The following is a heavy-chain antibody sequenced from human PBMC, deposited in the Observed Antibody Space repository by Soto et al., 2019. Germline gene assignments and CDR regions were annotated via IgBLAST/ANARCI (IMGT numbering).Heavy chain of an antibody. CDR1: GYTFTGYY. CDR3: ARVGRGVAPLGYYYYGMDV. V-gene: IGHV1-2*02. J-gene: IGHJ6*02. CDR2: INPNSGGT. D-gene: IGHD1-26*01. Sequence: QVQLVQSGAEVKKPGASVKVSCKASGYTFTGYYMHWVRQAPGQGLEWMGWINPNSGGTNYAQKFQGRVTMTRDTSISTAYMELSRLSSDDTAVYYCARVGRGVAPLGYYYYGMDVWGQGTTVTVSS.